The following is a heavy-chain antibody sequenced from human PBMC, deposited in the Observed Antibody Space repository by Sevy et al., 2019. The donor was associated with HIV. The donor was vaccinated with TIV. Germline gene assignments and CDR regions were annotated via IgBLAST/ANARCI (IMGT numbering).Heavy chain of an antibody. CDR1: GFSFSNYA. CDR3: VNRRVQSGLSGGGANYGWDL. J-gene: IGHJ6*01. D-gene: IGHD2-8*02. CDR2: LIGGGSST. V-gene: IGHV3-23*01. Sequence: GGSLRLSCAASGFSFSNYAMSWVRQAPGKGLEWVSTLIGGGSSTYYADSVTGRFTISRDNSRNTLYLQMNSLRAEDTAVYYCVNRRVQSGLSGGGANYGWDLCGQGTTVTVSS.